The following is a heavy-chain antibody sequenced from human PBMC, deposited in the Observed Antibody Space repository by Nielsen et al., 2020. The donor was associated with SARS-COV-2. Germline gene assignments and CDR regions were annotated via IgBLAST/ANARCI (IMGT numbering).Heavy chain of an antibody. V-gene: IGHV4-30-4*01. J-gene: IGHJ4*02. CDR3: ARAQFVLTGYYYFDY. CDR1: GDSINNGDYY. CDR2: IYYSGST. D-gene: IGHD3-9*01. Sequence: TLSLTCTVSGDSINNGDYYWSWIRQSPGKGLEWLGYIYYSGSTYYNPSLKSRVTISLDMSKNQFSLKLTSVTAADTAVYSCARAQFVLTGYYYFDYWGQGTLVTVSS.